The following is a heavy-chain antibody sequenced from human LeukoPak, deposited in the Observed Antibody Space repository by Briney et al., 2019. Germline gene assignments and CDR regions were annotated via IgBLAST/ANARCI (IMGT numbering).Heavy chain of an antibody. CDR3: AKDSMIVVVYYFDY. CDR2: ISGSGGST. D-gene: IGHD3-22*01. V-gene: IGHV3-23*01. J-gene: IGHJ4*02. CDR1: GFTFSSYA. Sequence: GGSLRLSCAASGFTFSSYAMSWVRQAPGKGLEWVSAISGSGGSTYYADSVKGRLTISRDNSKNTLYLQMNSLRAEDTAVYYCAKDSMIVVVYYFDYWGQGTLVTVSS.